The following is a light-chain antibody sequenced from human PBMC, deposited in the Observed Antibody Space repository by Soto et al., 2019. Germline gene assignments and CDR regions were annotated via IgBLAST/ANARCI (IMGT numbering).Light chain of an antibody. CDR3: CAYAGSGAVV. V-gene: IGLV1-47*02. CDR2: SNN. J-gene: IGLJ2*01. CDR1: SSNIGSNY. Sequence: QSVLTQPPSASGTPGQRVTISCSGSSSNIGSNYVYWYQQLPGTAPKLLIYSNNQRPSGVPDRFSGSKSGTSASLAISGLRSEDEADYYCCAYAGSGAVVFGGGTKLTVL.